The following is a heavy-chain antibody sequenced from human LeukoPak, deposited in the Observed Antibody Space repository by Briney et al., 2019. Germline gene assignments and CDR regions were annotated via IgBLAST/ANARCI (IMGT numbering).Heavy chain of an antibody. V-gene: IGHV5-51*01. CDR3: ARSGEWQLAHGWFDP. D-gene: IGHD6-13*01. J-gene: IGHJ5*02. CDR1: GYSFTSYW. CDR2: IYPGDSDT. Sequence: GESLKISCKGSGYSFTSYWIGWVRQMPGKGLEWMGIIYPGDSDTRYSPSFQGQVTISADKSISTAYLQWSSLKASDTAMYYCARSGEWQLAHGWFDPWGQGTLVTVSS.